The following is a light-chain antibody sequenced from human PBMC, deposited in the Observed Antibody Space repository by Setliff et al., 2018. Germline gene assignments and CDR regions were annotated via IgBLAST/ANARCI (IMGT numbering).Light chain of an antibody. J-gene: IGLJ1*01. CDR2: DVS. V-gene: IGLV2-14*03. CDR1: SSDVGGYHY. Sequence: QSALTQPASVSGSPGQSITISRTGTSSDVGGYHYVSWYQQHPGKAPKLMIYDVSNRPSGVSNRFSGSKSGNTASLTISGLQAEDEADYYCSSYTSSSSYVFGTGTKVTVL. CDR3: SSYTSSSSYV.